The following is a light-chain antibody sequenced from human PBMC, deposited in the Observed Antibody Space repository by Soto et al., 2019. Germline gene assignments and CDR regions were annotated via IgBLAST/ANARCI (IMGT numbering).Light chain of an antibody. J-gene: IGKJ1*01. CDR2: WAS. CDR1: QTIFYSSNNKNS. V-gene: IGKV4-1*01. Sequence: DIVMTQSPDSLAVSLGERATINCRSSQTIFYSSNNKNSLAWYQQKPGQPPKLLISWASTRESGVPDRFSGSGSGIDFTLTISNLQAEDVAVYYCQQYYSPPPWTFGQGTKVELK. CDR3: QQYYSPPPWT.